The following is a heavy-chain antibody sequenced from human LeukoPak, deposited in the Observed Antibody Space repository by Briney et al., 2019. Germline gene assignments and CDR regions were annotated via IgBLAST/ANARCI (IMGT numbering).Heavy chain of an antibody. CDR1: GFTFSHYW. J-gene: IGHJ4*02. V-gene: IGHV3-74*01. D-gene: IGHD3-22*01. CDR2: INSDGSST. Sequence: PGGSLRLSCAASGFTFSHYWMQWVRQAPGKGLVWVSRINSDGSSTTYADSVKGRFTISRDNSKNTLYLQMNSLRAEDTAVYYCAKGSRDYYDSSGYYYYFDYWGQGTLVTVSS. CDR3: AKGSRDYYDSSGYYYYFDY.